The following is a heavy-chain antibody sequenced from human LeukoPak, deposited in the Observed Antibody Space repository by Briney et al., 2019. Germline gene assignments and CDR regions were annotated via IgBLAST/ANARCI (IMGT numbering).Heavy chain of an antibody. Sequence: ASVKVSCKASGYTFTGYYMHWVRQAPGQGLEWMGWINPNSGGTNYAQKFLGRVTMTRDTSISTAYMELSRLRSDDTAVYYCARALSSWYGWFDPWGQGTLVTVSS. CDR3: ARALSSWYGWFDP. V-gene: IGHV1-2*02. CDR1: GYTFTGYY. CDR2: INPNSGGT. D-gene: IGHD6-13*01. J-gene: IGHJ5*02.